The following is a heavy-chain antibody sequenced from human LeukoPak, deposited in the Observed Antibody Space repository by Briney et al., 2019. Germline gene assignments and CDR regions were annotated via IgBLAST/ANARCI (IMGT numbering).Heavy chain of an antibody. CDR3: AKYDYYDSTGHLVGDAFDV. V-gene: IGHV3-23*01. CDR1: GFTFGSYG. Sequence: GGSLRLSCTASGFTFGSYGMSWVRQVPGKGPEWVSAIGGSGVGTYYADSVKGRFTISRDNSKNTLSLQMNSLKSEDTAVYYCAKYDYYDSTGHLVGDAFDVWGQGTAVTVSS. D-gene: IGHD3-22*01. J-gene: IGHJ3*01. CDR2: IGGSGVGT.